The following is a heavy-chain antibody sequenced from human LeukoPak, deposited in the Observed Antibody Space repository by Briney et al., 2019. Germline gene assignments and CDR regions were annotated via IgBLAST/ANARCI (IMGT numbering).Heavy chain of an antibody. J-gene: IGHJ6*02. CDR2: IWYDGSNK. V-gene: IGHV3-33*01. CDR1: GFTFSSYG. Sequence: GGSLRLSCAASGFTFSSYGMHWVRQAPRKGLEWVAVIWYDGSNKYYAASVKGRFTISRDNSKNTLYLQMNSLRAEDTAVYYCARTEPTYCSSTSCYSRWYYYGMDVWGQGTTVTVSS. CDR3: ARTEPTYCSSTSCYSRWYYYGMDV. D-gene: IGHD2-2*01.